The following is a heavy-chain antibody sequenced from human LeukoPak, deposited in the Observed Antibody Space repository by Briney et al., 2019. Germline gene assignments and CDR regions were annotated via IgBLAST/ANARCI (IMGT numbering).Heavy chain of an antibody. CDR1: GGSFSGYY. CDR3: ATECGYSYGXLXX. D-gene: IGHD5-18*01. J-gene: IGHJ4*02. Sequence: PSETLSLTCAVYGGSFSGYYWSWIRQPPGKGLEWIGEINHSGSTNYNPSLKSRVTISVDTSKNQFSLKLNCLTAGQTAVYDCATECGYSYGXLXXWGKXNLVPX. CDR2: INHSGST. V-gene: IGHV4-34*01.